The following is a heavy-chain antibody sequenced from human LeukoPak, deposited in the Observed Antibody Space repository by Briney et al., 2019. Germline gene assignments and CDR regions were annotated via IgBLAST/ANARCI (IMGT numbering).Heavy chain of an antibody. CDR2: ITSSGNYT. CDR3: AHAYGDTDY. D-gene: IGHD4-17*01. J-gene: IGHJ4*02. Sequence: PGGSLRLSCAVTGFTGFTFSKNTMNWVRQAPGKGLEWVSSITSSGNYTYYAASVKGRFTISRDNAENALFLQMNSLRAEDTAVYYCAHAYGDTDYWGQGTLVTVSS. V-gene: IGHV3-21*01. CDR1: GFTGFTFSKNT.